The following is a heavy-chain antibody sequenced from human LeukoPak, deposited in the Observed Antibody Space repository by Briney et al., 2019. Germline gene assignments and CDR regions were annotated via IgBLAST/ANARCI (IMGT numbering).Heavy chain of an antibody. D-gene: IGHD6-13*01. CDR1: GASINPFY. J-gene: IGHJ6*02. CDR2: IYYTGKT. Sequence: PSETLSLTCTVSGASINPFYWTWIRQSPGKGLEWIGYIYYTGKTNYNPSLESRVTISVDTSKNQFSLKLSSVTAADTAVHYCARLARYSSSWYPYYYYGMDVWGQGTTVTVSS. CDR3: ARLARYSSSWYPYYYYGMDV. V-gene: IGHV4-59*08.